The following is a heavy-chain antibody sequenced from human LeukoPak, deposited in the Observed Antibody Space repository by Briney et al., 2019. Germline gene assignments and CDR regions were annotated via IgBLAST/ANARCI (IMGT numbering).Heavy chain of an antibody. Sequence: PGGSLRLSCAASGFTVSSNYMSWVGQAPGKGLEWVSVIYSGGSTYYADSVKGRFTISRDNSKNTLYLQMNSLRAEDTAVYYCARDLFGLHTTEGVWGKGTTVTVSS. CDR1: GFTVSSNY. CDR2: IYSGGST. CDR3: ARDLFGLHTTEGV. D-gene: IGHD3-10*01. V-gene: IGHV3-53*01. J-gene: IGHJ6*04.